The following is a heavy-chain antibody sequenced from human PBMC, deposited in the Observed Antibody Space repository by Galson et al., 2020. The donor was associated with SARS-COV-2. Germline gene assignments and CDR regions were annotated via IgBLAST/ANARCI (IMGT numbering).Heavy chain of an antibody. V-gene: IGHV3-74*01. D-gene: IGHD6-6*01. Sequence: ALHGESLKISCATSGFTFSSHWMHWVRQGPGKGLVWVSRINRDGSSATYADSVKGRFTISRDNAKNTLSLEMNGLRAEDTAVYYCARETSISAHSIDNWGQGTLVTVSS. CDR1: GFTFSSHW. J-gene: IGHJ4*02. CDR3: ARETSISAHSIDN. CDR2: INRDGSSA.